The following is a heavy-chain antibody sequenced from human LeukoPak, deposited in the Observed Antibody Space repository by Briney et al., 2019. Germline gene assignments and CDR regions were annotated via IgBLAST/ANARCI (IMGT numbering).Heavy chain of an antibody. D-gene: IGHD5-24*01. J-gene: IGHJ4*02. Sequence: GGSLRLCCAASGFTFSSYTMHWVRQAPGKGLEWVAVLWYDGSNKYYADSVKGRFTISRDNSKNTLYLRVNSLRAEDTAMYYCARDRGGRWLQVYYFDYWGQGTLVTVSS. CDR3: ARDRGGRWLQVYYFDY. V-gene: IGHV3-33*01. CDR1: GFTFSSYT. CDR2: LWYDGSNK.